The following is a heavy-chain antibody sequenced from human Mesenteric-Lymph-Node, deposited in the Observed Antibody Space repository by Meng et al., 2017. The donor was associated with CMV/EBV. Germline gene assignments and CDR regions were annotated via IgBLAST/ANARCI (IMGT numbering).Heavy chain of an antibody. CDR2: IYSGGSST. V-gene: IGHV3-23*03. J-gene: IGHJ6*02. Sequence: GGSLRLSCAASGFTFSSYAMSWVRQAPGKGLEWVSVIYSGGSSTYYADSVKGRFTISRDNSKNTLYLQMNSLRAEDTAVYYCAKEEAVTTTIYYYYYGMDVWGQGTTVTVSS. D-gene: IGHD4-11*01. CDR3: AKEEAVTTTIYYYYYGMDV. CDR1: GFTFSSYA.